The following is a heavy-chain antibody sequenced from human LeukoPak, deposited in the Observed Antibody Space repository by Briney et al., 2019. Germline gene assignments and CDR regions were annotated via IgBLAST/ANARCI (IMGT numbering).Heavy chain of an antibody. CDR1: GGTFSSYA. CDR3: ARLRIPAAGTDAFDI. J-gene: IGHJ3*02. CDR2: IIPIFATT. V-gene: IGHV1-69*05. D-gene: IGHD6-13*01. Sequence: ASVTVSCKASGGTFSSYAISWVRQAPGQGLEWMGGIIPIFATTNYAQQFQGRVTITTDESTSPAYMELSSLRSEDTAVYYCARLRIPAAGTDAFDIWGQGTMVTVSS.